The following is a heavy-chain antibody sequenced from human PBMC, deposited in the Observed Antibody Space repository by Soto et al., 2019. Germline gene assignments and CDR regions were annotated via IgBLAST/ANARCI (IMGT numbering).Heavy chain of an antibody. D-gene: IGHD2-21*01. CDR3: ARVRLSIAVNDALDV. Sequence: QVRLVESGGGVVQPGTSLRLSCAASGFTFSDYVIHWVRQAAGKGLEWVASMTYDGATEYYADSVKGRFTMSRDNSKRALSLKINSLRPDDTAVYYCARVRLSIAVNDALDVWGQGTTVTVSS. CDR2: MTYDGATE. J-gene: IGHJ3*01. CDR1: GFTFSDYV. V-gene: IGHV3-30*14.